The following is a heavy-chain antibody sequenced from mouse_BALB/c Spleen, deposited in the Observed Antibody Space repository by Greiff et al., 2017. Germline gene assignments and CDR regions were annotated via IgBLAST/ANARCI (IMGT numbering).Heavy chain of an antibody. Sequence: EVKVIESGPSLVKPSQTLSLTCSVTGYSITSGYWNWIRKFPGNKLEYMGYISYSGSTYYNPSLKSRISITRDTSKNQYYLQLNSVTTEDTATYYCARLITTALDYWGQGTTLTVSS. D-gene: IGHD1-2*01. CDR2: ISYSGST. CDR3: ARLITTALDY. CDR1: GYSITSGY. V-gene: IGHV3-8*02. J-gene: IGHJ2*01.